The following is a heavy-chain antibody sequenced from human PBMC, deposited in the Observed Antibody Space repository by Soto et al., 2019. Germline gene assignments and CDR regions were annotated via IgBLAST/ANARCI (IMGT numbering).Heavy chain of an antibody. CDR3: ARDPAKCGGSAGFDY. CDR1: GYTFTVYY. CDR2: INPKSGGT. J-gene: IGHJ4*01. Sequence: QVQLVQSGAEVKKPGASVNVSCKASGYTFTVYYMHWVRQAPGQGLEWMGWINPKSGGTMYPQKFQGRVTMSWDTYINTAYMTPSMMRPYYTAVYYGARDPAKCGGSAGFDYGDHGTLVALSS. D-gene: IGHD1-26*01. V-gene: IGHV1-2*02.